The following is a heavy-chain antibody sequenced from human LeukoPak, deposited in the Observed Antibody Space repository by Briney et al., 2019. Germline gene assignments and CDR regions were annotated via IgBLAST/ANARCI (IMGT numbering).Heavy chain of an antibody. CDR1: GFTFSSYW. D-gene: IGHD6-19*01. CDR3: ARVEAVAGILDY. V-gene: IGHV3-74*01. J-gene: IGHJ4*02. CDR2: INSDGSST. Sequence: GGSLRLSCAASGFTFSSYWMHWVRQAPGKGLVWVSRINSDGSSTSYADSVKGRFTISRDNAKNTLYLQMNSLRAEDTAVYYCARVEAVAGILDYWGQGTLVTVSS.